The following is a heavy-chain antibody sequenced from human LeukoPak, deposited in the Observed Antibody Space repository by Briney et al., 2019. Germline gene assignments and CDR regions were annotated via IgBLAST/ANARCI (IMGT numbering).Heavy chain of an antibody. CDR2: INSDGTGT. CDR1: GFTFSSCW. CDR3: AKHPAFDI. Sequence: PGGSLRLSCAASGFTFSSCWMHWVRQAPGKGPVWVSRINSDGTGTMYADSVKGRFTISRDNAKNTLYLQMNSLRAEDTAVYYCAKHPAFDIWGQGTMVTVSS. V-gene: IGHV3-74*03. J-gene: IGHJ3*02.